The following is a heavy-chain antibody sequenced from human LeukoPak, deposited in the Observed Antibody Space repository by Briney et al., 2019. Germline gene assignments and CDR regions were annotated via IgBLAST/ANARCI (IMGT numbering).Heavy chain of an antibody. CDR3: ARQGGSSSPYYYYYMDV. V-gene: IGHV4-38-2*01. D-gene: IGHD6-13*01. CDR1: GYSISTGYY. J-gene: IGHJ6*03. Sequence: SETLSLTCAVSGYSISTGYYWGWFRQPPGKGLEWIGFMYHSGSTYYNPSIKSRVTISVDTSKNQFSLKLSSVTAADTAVYYCARQGGSSSPYYYYYMDVWGKGTTVTVSS. CDR2: MYHSGST.